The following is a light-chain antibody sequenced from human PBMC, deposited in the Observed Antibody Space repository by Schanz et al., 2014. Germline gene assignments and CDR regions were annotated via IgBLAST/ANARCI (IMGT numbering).Light chain of an antibody. CDR3: SSYATTNTLV. Sequence: QSVLTQPPSASGTPGQRVTISCSGSSSNIGSNNVNWFRQLPGTAPKLVIYSNNQRPSGVPDRFSGSKSGASASLTISGLQAEDEADYYCSSYATTNTLVFGGGTKLTVL. V-gene: IGLV1-44*01. J-gene: IGLJ2*01. CDR1: SSNIGSNN. CDR2: SNN.